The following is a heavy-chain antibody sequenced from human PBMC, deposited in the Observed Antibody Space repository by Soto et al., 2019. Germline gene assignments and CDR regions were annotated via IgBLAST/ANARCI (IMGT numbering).Heavy chain of an antibody. CDR1: GYTFTSYG. Sequence: QVQLVQSGAEVKKPGASVKVSCKASGYTFTSYGISWVRQAPGQGLEWMGWISAYNGNTNYAQKLQGRVTMTTDTTTSTAYMALRSLGSDDTAVYYCASGWFGEFVYYFDYWGQGTLVTVSS. CDR2: ISAYNGNT. V-gene: IGHV1-18*01. CDR3: ASGWFGEFVYYFDY. J-gene: IGHJ4*02. D-gene: IGHD3-10*01.